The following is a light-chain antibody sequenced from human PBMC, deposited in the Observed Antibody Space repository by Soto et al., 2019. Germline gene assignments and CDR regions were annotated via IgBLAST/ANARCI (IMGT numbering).Light chain of an antibody. V-gene: IGKV3-11*01. J-gene: IGKJ5*01. CDR1: QSAGNY. Sequence: GERATLSCRASQSAGNYVAWYQQKPGQAPRLLIYDASSRATGIPARFSGSGYGTDVTLTLSCLETADFAVYYCQHRSSWPPTFGQGTRLEIK. CDR3: QHRSSWPPT. CDR2: DAS.